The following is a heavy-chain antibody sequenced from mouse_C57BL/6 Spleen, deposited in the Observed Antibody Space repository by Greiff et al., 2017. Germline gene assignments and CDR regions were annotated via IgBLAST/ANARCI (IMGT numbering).Heavy chain of an antibody. CDR3: ARYEGAITSAWYFDF. V-gene: IGHV7-3*01. D-gene: IGHD1-1*01. J-gene: IGHJ1*03. Sequence: EVKLVESGGGLVQPGGSLSLSCAASGFTFTDYYMSWVRQPPGKALEWLGFIRNKANGYTTEYSASVKGRFTISRDNSQSILYLQMNAQRAEDSATYYCARYEGAITSAWYFDFWGTGTTVTVSS. CDR1: GFTFTDYY. CDR2: IRNKANGYTT.